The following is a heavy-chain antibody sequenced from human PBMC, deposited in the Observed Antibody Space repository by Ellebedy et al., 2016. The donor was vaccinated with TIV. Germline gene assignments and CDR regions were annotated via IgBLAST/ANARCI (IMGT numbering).Heavy chain of an antibody. Sequence: SETLSLTXTVSGGSMSTNYWSWIRQPPGKGLEWIGYISYTGSTNYSPSLNSRVTISVDTSKNQFSLKLTSVTAPDTAVYYCAAEVTMVRGLIVHWGQGTLVTVSS. D-gene: IGHD3-10*01. J-gene: IGHJ4*02. CDR1: GGSMSTNY. V-gene: IGHV4-59*01. CDR3: AAEVTMVRGLIVH. CDR2: ISYTGST.